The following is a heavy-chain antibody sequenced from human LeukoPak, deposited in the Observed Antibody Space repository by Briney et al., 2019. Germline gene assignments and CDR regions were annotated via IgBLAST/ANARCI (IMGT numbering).Heavy chain of an antibody. CDR2: IIPIFGTS. CDR1: GGTFSSYA. J-gene: IGHJ4*02. CDR3: ARVTRGSSGWYGDY. Sequence: VKVSCKASGGTFSSYAISWVRQAPGQEREWMGGIIPIFGTSNYAQKFQGRATITADESTSTAYMELSSLRSEDTAVYYCARVTRGSSGWYGDYWGQGTLVTVSS. D-gene: IGHD6-19*01. V-gene: IGHV1-69*13.